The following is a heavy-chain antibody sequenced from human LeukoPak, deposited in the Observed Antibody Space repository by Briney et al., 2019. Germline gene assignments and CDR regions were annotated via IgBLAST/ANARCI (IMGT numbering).Heavy chain of an antibody. D-gene: IGHD3-22*01. Sequence: GGSLRLSCAASGFTFSSYAMSWVRQAPGKGLEWVSAISGSGGSTYYADSVKGRFTISRDNAKNTLYLQMNSLRAEDTAVYYCARDDYDSSGYYFQGDYWGQGTLVTVSS. CDR2: ISGSGGST. CDR1: GFTFSSYA. V-gene: IGHV3-23*01. J-gene: IGHJ4*02. CDR3: ARDDYDSSGYYFQGDY.